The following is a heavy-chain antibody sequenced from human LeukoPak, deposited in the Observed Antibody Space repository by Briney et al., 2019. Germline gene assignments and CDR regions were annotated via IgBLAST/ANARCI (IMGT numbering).Heavy chain of an antibody. D-gene: IGHD2-2*01. CDR3: AKDPGYCSSTSCYYTDY. Sequence: GGSLRLSCAASGFAFDDYAMHWVRQAPGKGLEWVSGISWNSGSIGYADSAKGRFTISRDNAKNSLYLQMNSLRAEDTALYYCAKDPGYCSSTSCYYTDYWGQGTLVTVSS. J-gene: IGHJ4*02. CDR2: ISWNSGSI. CDR1: GFAFDDYA. V-gene: IGHV3-9*01.